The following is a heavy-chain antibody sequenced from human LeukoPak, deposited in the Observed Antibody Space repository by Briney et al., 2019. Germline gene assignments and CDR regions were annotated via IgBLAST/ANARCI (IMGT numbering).Heavy chain of an antibody. D-gene: IGHD4-17*01. Sequence: GSLRLSCAASGFTFSSCEMNWIRQPPGKGLEWIGSIYYSGSTYYNPSLKSRVTISVDTSKNQFSLKLSSVTAADTAVYYCAREALDYGDYFSWFDPWGQGTLVTVSS. CDR2: IYYSGST. CDR1: GFTFSSCEM. CDR3: AREALDYGDYFSWFDP. V-gene: IGHV4-39*07. J-gene: IGHJ5*02.